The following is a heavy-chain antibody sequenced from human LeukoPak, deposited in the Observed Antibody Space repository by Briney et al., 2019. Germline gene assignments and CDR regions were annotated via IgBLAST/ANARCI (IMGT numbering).Heavy chain of an antibody. CDR2: INQDGSDK. J-gene: IGHJ4*02. D-gene: IGHD3-10*01. CDR1: GFTFSSYW. Sequence: PGRSLRLSCAASGFTFSSYWMSWVRQAPGKGLEWVANINQDGSDKYYVDSVKGRFTISRDNAKNSLYLQMNSLRAEDTAVYYCARIRMVRGVIIWGQGTLVTVSS. V-gene: IGHV3-7*01. CDR3: ARIRMVRGVII.